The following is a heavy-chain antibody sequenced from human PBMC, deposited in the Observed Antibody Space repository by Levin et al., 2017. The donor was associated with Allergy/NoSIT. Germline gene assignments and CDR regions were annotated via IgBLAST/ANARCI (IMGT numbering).Heavy chain of an antibody. D-gene: IGHD3-10*01. CDR3: ARGLTEFPH. J-gene: IGHJ4*02. V-gene: IGHV4-34*01. CDR1: GGSFSGYY. Sequence: PSETLSLTCAVYGGSFSGYYWSWIRQPPGKGLEWIGEINHSGSTNYNPSLKSRVTISVDTSKNQFSLKLSSVTAADTAVYYCARGLTEFPHWGQGTLVTVSS. CDR2: INHSGST.